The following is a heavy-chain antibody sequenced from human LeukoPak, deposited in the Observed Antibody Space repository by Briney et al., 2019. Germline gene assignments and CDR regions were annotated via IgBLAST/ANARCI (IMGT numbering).Heavy chain of an antibody. CDR3: ARHLASGSHMMDV. D-gene: IGHD1-26*01. Sequence: SETLSLTCAVYGGSFSSYYWSWIRQPAGKGLEWIGRIYTSGSTKYNPSLKSRVTMSVDTSKNQFSLKLSSVTAADTAIYYCARHLASGSHMMDVWGKGTTVTISS. J-gene: IGHJ6*04. CDR1: GGSFSSYY. V-gene: IGHV4-59*10. CDR2: IYTSGST.